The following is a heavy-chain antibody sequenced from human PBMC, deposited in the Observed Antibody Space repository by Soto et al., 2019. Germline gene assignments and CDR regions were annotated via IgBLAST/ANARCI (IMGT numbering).Heavy chain of an antibody. CDR1: GGSISSYY. CDR3: ARGGTLYYYYGMDV. D-gene: IGHD6-25*01. CDR2: IYYSGST. V-gene: IGHV4-59*01. Sequence: SETLSLTCTVSGGSISSYYWSWIRQPPGKGLEWIGYIYYSGSTNYNPSLKSRVTISVDTSKNQFSLKLSSVTAADTAVYYCARGGTLYYYYGMDVWGQGTTVTSP. J-gene: IGHJ6*02.